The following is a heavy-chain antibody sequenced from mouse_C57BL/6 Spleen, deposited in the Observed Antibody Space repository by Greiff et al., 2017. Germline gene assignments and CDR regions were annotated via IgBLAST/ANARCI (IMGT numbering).Heavy chain of an antibody. J-gene: IGHJ2*01. Sequence: QVQLQQPGAELVKPGASVKLSCKASGYTFTSYWMHWVKQRPGQGLEWIGMIHPNSGSTNYNEKFKSKATLTVDKSSSTAYMQLSSLTSEDSAVYYCANPGRITTVVFDYWGQGTTLTVSS. D-gene: IGHD1-1*01. V-gene: IGHV1-64*01. CDR2: IHPNSGST. CDR3: ANPGRITTVVFDY. CDR1: GYTFTSYW.